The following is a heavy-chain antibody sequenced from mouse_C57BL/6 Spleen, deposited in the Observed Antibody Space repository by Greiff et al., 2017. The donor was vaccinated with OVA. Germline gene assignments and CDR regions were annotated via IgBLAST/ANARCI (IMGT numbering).Heavy chain of an antibody. D-gene: IGHD2-5*01. CDR3: ARGAYSNYPYYAMDY. Sequence: DVHLVESGGGLVKPGGSLKLSCAASGFTFSSYAMSWVRQTPEKRLEWVATISDGGSYTYYPDNVKGRFTISRDNAKNNLYLQMSHLKSEDTAMYYCARGAYSNYPYYAMDYWGQGTSVTVSS. V-gene: IGHV5-4*01. CDR2: ISDGGSYT. CDR1: GFTFSSYA. J-gene: IGHJ4*01.